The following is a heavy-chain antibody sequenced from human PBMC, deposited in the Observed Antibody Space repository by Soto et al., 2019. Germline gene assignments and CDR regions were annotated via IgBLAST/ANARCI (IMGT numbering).Heavy chain of an antibody. CDR2: ISGSGGST. CDR1: GFTFSSYA. Sequence: GGSLRLSCAASGFTFSSYAMSWVRQAPGKGLEWVSAISGSGGSTYYADSVKGRFTISRDNSKNTLYLQMNSLRAEDTAVYYCAKEGNVVAAAGSPTAPYYYYGMDVWGQGTTVTVSS. V-gene: IGHV3-23*01. J-gene: IGHJ6*02. D-gene: IGHD6-13*01. CDR3: AKEGNVVAAAGSPTAPYYYYGMDV.